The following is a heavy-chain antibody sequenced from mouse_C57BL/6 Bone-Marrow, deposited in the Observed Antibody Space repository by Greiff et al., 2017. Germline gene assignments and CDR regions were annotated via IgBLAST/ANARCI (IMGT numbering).Heavy chain of an antibody. CDR2: IYPGSGST. CDR3: ANYYGLEGFAY. Sequence: QVHVKQPGAELVKPGASVKMSCKASGYTFTSYWITWVKQRPGQGLEWIGDIYPGSGSTNYNEKFKSKATLTVDTSSSTAYMQLSSLTSEDSAVYYWANYYGLEGFAYWGQGTLVTVSA. D-gene: IGHD1-1*01. V-gene: IGHV1-55*01. CDR1: GYTFTSYW. J-gene: IGHJ3*01.